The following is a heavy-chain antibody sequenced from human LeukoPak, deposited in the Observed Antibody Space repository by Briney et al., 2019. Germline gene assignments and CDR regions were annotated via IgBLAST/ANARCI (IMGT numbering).Heavy chain of an antibody. J-gene: IGHJ4*02. CDR3: ARGYDSSGYPNDY. CDR2: IYSGGST. D-gene: IGHD3-22*01. CDR1: GFTVSSNY. Sequence: GGSLRLSCAASGFTVSSNYMSWVRQAPRKGLEWVSVIYSGGSTYYADSVKGRFTISRDNSKNTLYLQMNSLRAEDTAVYYCARGYDSSGYPNDYWGQGTLVTVSS. V-gene: IGHV3-66*01.